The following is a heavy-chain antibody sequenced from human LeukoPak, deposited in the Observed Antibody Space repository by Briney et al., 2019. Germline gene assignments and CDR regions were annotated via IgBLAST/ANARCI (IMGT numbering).Heavy chain of an antibody. Sequence: QPGGSLRLSCAASGFTFSSYWMNWVRQTPVRGLEWVANLNGDGSRKYYVDSVKGRFSISRDNGENSLFLQMNNLRAEDTAVYYCARGNEWAFEMWGQGTMVTVSS. V-gene: IGHV3-7*04. CDR2: LNGDGSRK. J-gene: IGHJ3*02. CDR3: ARGNEWAFEM. CDR1: GFTFSSYW. D-gene: IGHD3-3*01.